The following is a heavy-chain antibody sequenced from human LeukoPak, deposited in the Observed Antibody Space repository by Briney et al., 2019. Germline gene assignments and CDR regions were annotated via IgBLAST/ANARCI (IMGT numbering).Heavy chain of an antibody. V-gene: IGHV3-30-3*01. J-gene: IGHJ4*02. CDR1: EFTLSSYA. CDR3: ARDGVDYYGSGSYSDY. D-gene: IGHD3-10*01. CDR2: ISYDGSNK. Sequence: GGSLRLSCAASEFTLSSYAMHWVRQAPGKGLEWVAVISYDGSNKYYADSVKGRFTISRDNSKNTLYLQMNSLRAEDTAVYYCARDGVDYYGSGSYSDYWGQGTLVTVSS.